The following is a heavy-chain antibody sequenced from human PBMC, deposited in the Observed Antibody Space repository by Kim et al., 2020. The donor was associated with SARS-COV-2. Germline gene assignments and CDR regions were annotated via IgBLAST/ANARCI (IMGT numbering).Heavy chain of an antibody. CDR2: IKQDGSEK. J-gene: IGHJ6*02. CDR1: GFTFSSYW. CDR3: ARDRNVLLWFGELYTYGMDV. V-gene: IGHV3-7*03. Sequence: RGSLRLSCAASGFTFSSYWMSWVRQAPGKGLEWVANIKQDGSEKYYVDSVKGRFTISRDNAKNSLYLQMNSLRAEDTAVYYCARDRNVLLWFGELYTYGMDVWGQGTTVTVSS. D-gene: IGHD3-10*01.